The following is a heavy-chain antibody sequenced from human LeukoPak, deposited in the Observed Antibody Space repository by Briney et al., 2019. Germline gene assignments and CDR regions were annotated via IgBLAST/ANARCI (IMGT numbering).Heavy chain of an antibody. V-gene: IGHV1-69*02. CDR2: IIPILGIA. D-gene: IGHD1-26*01. CDR3: ARGSIVGATLHFDY. CDR1: GGTFSSYT. Sequence: ASVKVSCKASGGTFSSYTISWVRQAPGQGLEWMGRIIPILGIANYAQQFQGRVTITADRSTSTAYMELSSLRSEDTAVYYCARGSIVGATLHFDYWGQGTLVTVSS. J-gene: IGHJ4*02.